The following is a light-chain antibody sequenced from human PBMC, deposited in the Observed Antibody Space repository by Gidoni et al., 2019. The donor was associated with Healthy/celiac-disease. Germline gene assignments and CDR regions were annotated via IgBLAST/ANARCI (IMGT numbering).Light chain of an antibody. CDR1: QSVSSY. Sequence: IVLPQPPATLSLSPGERATLSCRASQSVSSYLAWYQQKPGQAPRLLIYDASNRATGIPARFSGSGSGTDFTLTISSLEPEDFAVYYCQQRSNWPPYTFGQGTKLEIK. J-gene: IGKJ2*01. V-gene: IGKV3-11*01. CDR2: DAS. CDR3: QQRSNWPPYT.